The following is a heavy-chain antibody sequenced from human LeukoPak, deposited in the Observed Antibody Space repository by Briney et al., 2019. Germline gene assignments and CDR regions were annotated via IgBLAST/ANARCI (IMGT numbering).Heavy chain of an antibody. CDR2: IRYDGSNK. J-gene: IGHJ4*02. Sequence: GGSLRLSCAASGFTFSSYGLHWVRQAPGKGLEWVAFIRYDGSNKYYADSVKGRFTISRDNSKNTLYLQMNSLRAEDTAVYYCAKDKLPSYLVGALDYWGQGTLVTVSS. D-gene: IGHD1-26*01. CDR3: AKDKLPSYLVGALDY. V-gene: IGHV3-30*02. CDR1: GFTFSSYG.